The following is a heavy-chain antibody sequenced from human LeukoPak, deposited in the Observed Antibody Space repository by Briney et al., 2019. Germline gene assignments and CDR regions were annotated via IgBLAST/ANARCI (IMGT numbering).Heavy chain of an antibody. V-gene: IGHV4-4*02. Sequence: SGTLSLTCAVSGGSISSDKWWSWVRQPPEKGLEWIGEIHRSGSTNYNPSLQSRVTISMDKSKNQFSLQLSSLTAADTAVYYCARAPHSATGSYFYVDYWGQGTLVTVSS. CDR2: IHRSGST. D-gene: IGHD1-26*01. J-gene: IGHJ4*02. CDR3: ARAPHSATGSYFYVDY. CDR1: GGSISSDKW.